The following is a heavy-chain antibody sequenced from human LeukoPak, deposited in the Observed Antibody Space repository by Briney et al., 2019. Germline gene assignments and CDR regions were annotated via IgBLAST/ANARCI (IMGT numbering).Heavy chain of an antibody. D-gene: IGHD6-19*01. J-gene: IGHJ5*02. Sequence: GGSLRLSCATSGFTFTTYWMNWVRQAPGKGLQWVANIKEDGSKTYYVDSVKGRFTISRDNAKNSLYLQMDSLRAEDTGIYYCARGMTVAANWFDPWGQGTMVTVSS. CDR3: ARGMTVAANWFDP. CDR2: IKEDGSKT. CDR1: GFTFTTYW. V-gene: IGHV3-7*04.